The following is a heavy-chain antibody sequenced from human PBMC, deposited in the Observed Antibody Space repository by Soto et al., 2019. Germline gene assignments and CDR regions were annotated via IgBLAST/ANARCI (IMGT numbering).Heavy chain of an antibody. CDR2: IYYSART. CDR1: GVSISSGGYY. V-gene: IGHV4-31*03. J-gene: IGHJ4*02. CDR3: ARDYYDILTGYFHSFDY. D-gene: IGHD3-9*01. Sequence: TLSLTCTVSGVSISSGGYYWSWIRQRPGKGLEWIGYIYYSARTYYNPPLKSRVTISVDPSKNQFSLKLSPVTAADTAVYYCARDYYDILTGYFHSFDYWGQGTLVTVSS.